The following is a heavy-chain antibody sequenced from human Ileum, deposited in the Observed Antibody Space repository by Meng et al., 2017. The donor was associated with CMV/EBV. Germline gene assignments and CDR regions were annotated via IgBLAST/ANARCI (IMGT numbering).Heavy chain of an antibody. J-gene: IGHJ4*01. CDR3: AREMDVDRDIAFDC. V-gene: IGHV3-74*01. CDR2: INRDGSDT. D-gene: IGHD5-18*01. CDR1: GFIFRSYW. Sequence: GESLKISCAASGFIFRSYWMHWVRQAPGKGLVWVSRINRDGSDTTYADSVKGRFTISRDNAKNTVYLQMNSLRPEDTAVYYCAREMDVDRDIAFDCWGHGTLVTVSS.